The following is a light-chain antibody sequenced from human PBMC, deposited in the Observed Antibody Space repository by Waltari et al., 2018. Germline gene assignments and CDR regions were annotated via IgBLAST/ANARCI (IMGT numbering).Light chain of an antibody. CDR2: AAS. CDR1: QGISSW. Sequence: DIQMTQSPSSVSASVGDRVTITGRASQGISSWLVWYQQKPGKAPKLLIYAASNLQSGVPSRFSGSGSGTEFTLTISSLQPEDFATYYCQQANSFPITFGQGTRLEIK. J-gene: IGKJ5*01. CDR3: QQANSFPIT. V-gene: IGKV1D-12*01.